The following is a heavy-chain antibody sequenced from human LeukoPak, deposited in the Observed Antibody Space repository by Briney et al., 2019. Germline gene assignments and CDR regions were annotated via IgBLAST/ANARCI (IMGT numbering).Heavy chain of an antibody. V-gene: IGHV1-69*01. CDR2: IIPIFGTA. Sequence: GASVKVSCKASGGTFSSYAINWVLQAPGQGLEWMGGIIPIFGTANYAQKFQGRVTITADESTSTAYMELSSLRSEDTAVYYCARDLRNYDSSGEFDPWGQGTLVTVSS. J-gene: IGHJ5*02. CDR1: GGTFSSYA. CDR3: ARDLRNYDSSGEFDP. D-gene: IGHD3-22*01.